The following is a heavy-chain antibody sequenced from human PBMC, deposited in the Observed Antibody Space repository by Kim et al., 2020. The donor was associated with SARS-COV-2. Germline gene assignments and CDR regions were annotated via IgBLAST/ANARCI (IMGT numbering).Heavy chain of an antibody. CDR3: ARGEQWLVKAEGVFDY. V-gene: IGHV3-7*01. J-gene: IGHJ4*02. CDR2: INQDGSEK. CDR1: GFTFSSYW. D-gene: IGHD6-19*01. Sequence: GGSLRLSCAASGFTFSSYWMTWVRQAPGKGLEWVANINQDGSEKYFVDSLKGRFTISRDNAKNSLYLQMNSLRVEDTAVYYCARGEQWLVKAEGVFDYWGQGTLVTVSS.